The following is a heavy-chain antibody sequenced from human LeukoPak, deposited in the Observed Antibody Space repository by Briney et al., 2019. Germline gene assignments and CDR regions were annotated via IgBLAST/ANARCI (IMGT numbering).Heavy chain of an antibody. CDR2: IIPIFGTA. CDR1: GGTFSSYA. D-gene: IGHD3-10*01. CDR3: ARVPWAARGVTPYNWFDP. Sequence: SVKVSCKASGGTFSSYAISWVRQAPGQGLEWMGGIIPIFGTANYAQKFQGRVTITADESTSTAYMELSSLRSEDTAVYYCARVPWAARGVTPYNWFDPWGQGTLVTVSS. J-gene: IGHJ5*02. V-gene: IGHV1-69*13.